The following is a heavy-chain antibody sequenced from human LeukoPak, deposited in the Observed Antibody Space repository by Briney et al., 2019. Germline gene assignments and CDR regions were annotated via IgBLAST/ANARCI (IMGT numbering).Heavy chain of an antibody. CDR2: IYYSGST. D-gene: IGHD6-13*01. CDR1: GGSISSGSYY. CDR3: ARHGFRYSSSWYDY. Sequence: PSETLSLTCTVSGGSISSGSYYWGWIRQPPGKGLEWIGSIYYSGSTYYNPSLKSRVTISVDTSKNQFSLKLSSVTAADTAVYYCARHGFRYSSSWYDYWGQGTLVTVSS. J-gene: IGHJ4*02. V-gene: IGHV4-39*01.